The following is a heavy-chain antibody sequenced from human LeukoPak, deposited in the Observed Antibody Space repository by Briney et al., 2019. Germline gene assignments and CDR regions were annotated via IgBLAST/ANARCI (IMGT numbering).Heavy chain of an antibody. V-gene: IGHV1-69*13. J-gene: IGHJ3*02. CDR3: ARVGPPRRDHYYPSSGDYLPVFEI. D-gene: IGHD3-22*01. Sequence: SVKVSCKVSGTTFGLSAISWVRQAPGQGLQWMGGSIPIFSRADYAQRFQDRITISWDASTGTDYMELRSLTFDDTAVYYCARVGPPRRDHYYPSSGDYLPVFEIWGHGTMVTVSS. CDR1: GTTFGLSA. CDR2: SIPIFSRA.